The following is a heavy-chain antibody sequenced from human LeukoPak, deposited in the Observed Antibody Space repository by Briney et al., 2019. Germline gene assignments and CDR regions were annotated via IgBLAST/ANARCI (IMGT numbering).Heavy chain of an antibody. CDR2: INTNTGNP. Sequence: ASVKVSCKASGYTFTSYAMNWVRQAPGQGLEWMGWINTNTGNPTYAQGFTGRFVFSLDTSVSTAYLQISSLKAEDTAVYYCARVIAAADQRAFDIWGQGTMVTVSS. V-gene: IGHV7-4-1*02. D-gene: IGHD6-13*01. J-gene: IGHJ3*02. CDR1: GYTFTSYA. CDR3: ARVIAAADQRAFDI.